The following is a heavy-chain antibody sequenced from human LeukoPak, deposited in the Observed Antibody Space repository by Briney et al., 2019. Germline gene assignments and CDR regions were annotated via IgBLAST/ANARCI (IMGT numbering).Heavy chain of an antibody. J-gene: IGHJ4*02. CDR2: ISYDGSNK. D-gene: IGHD5-24*01. Sequence: GGSLRLSCAASGFTFSSYGMTWVRQAPGKGLEWVAVISYDGSNKYYADSVKGRFTISRDNSKNTLYLQMNSLRAEDTAVYYCARDSSDGVLDYWGQGTLVTVSS. CDR1: GFTFSSYG. CDR3: ARDSSDGVLDY. V-gene: IGHV3-30*03.